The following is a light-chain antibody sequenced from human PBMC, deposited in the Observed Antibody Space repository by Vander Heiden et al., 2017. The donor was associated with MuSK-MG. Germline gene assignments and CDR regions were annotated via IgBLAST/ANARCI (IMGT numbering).Light chain of an antibody. J-gene: IGKJ4*01. Sequence: DIQMTQSPSSLSASVGDRVTITCQASQDISNYLNWYQQKPGKAPKLLIYDASNLETGVPSRFSGSGSGTDFTFTISSLQPEDIATYYWQQDDNLCTFGGGTKVEIK. CDR3: QQDDNLCT. CDR2: DAS. V-gene: IGKV1-33*01. CDR1: QDISNY.